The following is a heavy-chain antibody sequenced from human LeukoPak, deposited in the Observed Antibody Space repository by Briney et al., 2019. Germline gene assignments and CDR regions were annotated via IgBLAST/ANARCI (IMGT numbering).Heavy chain of an antibody. CDR3: ARFSSGWYDAFDI. Sequence: SETLSLTCTVPGGSISSYYWSWIRQPPGKGLEWIGYIYYSGSTNYNPSLKSRVTISVDTSKNQFSLKLSSVTAADTAVYYCARFSSGWYDAFDIWGQGTMVTVSS. CDR2: IYYSGST. J-gene: IGHJ3*02. V-gene: IGHV4-59*01. D-gene: IGHD6-19*01. CDR1: GGSISSYY.